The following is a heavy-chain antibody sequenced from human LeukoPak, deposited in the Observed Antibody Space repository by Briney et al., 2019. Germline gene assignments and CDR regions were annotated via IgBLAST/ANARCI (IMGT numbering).Heavy chain of an antibody. J-gene: IGHJ6*03. CDR1: GFTLSNYA. CDR2: ITFSSSVI. CDR3: ARDGEGVVAPAAVYYMDV. Sequence: GGSLRLSCAASGFTLSNYAMTWVRQAPGKGLEWVSYITFSSSVIYYADSVKGRFTVSRDNAKNSLYLQMNSLRAEDTAVYYCARDGEGVVAPAAVYYMDVWGKGTTVTVSS. V-gene: IGHV3-48*01. D-gene: IGHD2-2*01.